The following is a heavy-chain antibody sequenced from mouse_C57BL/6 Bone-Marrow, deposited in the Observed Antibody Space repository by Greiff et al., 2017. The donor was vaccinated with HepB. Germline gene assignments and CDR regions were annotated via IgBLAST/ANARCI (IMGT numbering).Heavy chain of an antibody. J-gene: IGHJ2*01. V-gene: IGHV14-4*01. Sequence: EVKVVESGAELVRPGASVKLSCTASGFNIKDDYMHWVKQRPEQGLEWIGWIDPENGDTEYASKFQGKATITADTSSNTAYLQLSSLTSEDTAVYYCTRGVTTVVAHFDYWGQGTTLTVSS. CDR2: IDPENGDT. CDR1: GFNIKDDY. D-gene: IGHD1-1*01. CDR3: TRGVTTVVAHFDY.